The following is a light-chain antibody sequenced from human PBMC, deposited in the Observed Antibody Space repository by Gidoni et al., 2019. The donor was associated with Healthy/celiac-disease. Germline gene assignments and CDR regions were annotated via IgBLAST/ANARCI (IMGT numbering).Light chain of an antibody. CDR2: AAS. J-gene: IGKJ3*01. CDR1: QGISSY. Sequence: AIRMTQSHSSFSASTGDRVTITCRASQGISSYLAWYQQKPGKAPKLLIYAASTLQSGVPSTFSGSGSGTDFTLTISCLQSEDFATYYCQQYYSYPFTFXPXTKVDIK. V-gene: IGKV1-8*01. CDR3: QQYYSYPFT.